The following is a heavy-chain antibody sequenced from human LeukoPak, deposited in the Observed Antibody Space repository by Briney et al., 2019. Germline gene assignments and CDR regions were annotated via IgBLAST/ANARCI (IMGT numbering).Heavy chain of an antibody. D-gene: IGHD3-3*02. CDR1: GYTFTVYY. CDR3: ARGISPLYYFGY. CDR2: IKPNSGGT. J-gene: IGHJ4*02. Sequence: ASVKVSFKASGYTFTVYYMHWVRHAPGQGLEGMGWIKPNSGGTNYAQKFQGRVTMTRDTSISTAYMELSRLTSDDTAVYYCARGISPLYYFGYWGQGTLVTVSS. V-gene: IGHV1-2*02.